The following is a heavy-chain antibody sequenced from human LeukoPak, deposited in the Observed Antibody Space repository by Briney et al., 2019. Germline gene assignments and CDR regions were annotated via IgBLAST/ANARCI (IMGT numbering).Heavy chain of an antibody. CDR2: IYTSGST. CDR1: GGSISSYY. J-gene: IGHJ3*02. CDR3: AREIAAAGFDAFDI. V-gene: IGHV4-4*07. D-gene: IGHD6-13*01. Sequence: RPSETLSLTCLVSGGSISSYYWSWIRQPAGKGLEWIGRIYTSGSTNYNPSLKSRVTMSVDTSKNQFSLKLSSVTAADTAVYYCAREIAAAGFDAFDIWGQGTMVTVSS.